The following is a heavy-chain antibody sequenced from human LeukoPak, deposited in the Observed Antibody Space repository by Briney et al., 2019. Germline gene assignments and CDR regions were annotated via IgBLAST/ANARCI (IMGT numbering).Heavy chain of an antibody. CDR1: GSTFDDYA. CDR3: AKSPSSGPYLYFDL. D-gene: IGHD3-22*01. V-gene: IGHV3-9*01. J-gene: IGHJ2*01. Sequence: PGGSLRLSCAASGSTFDDYAMHWVRQGPGKGLEWVSGISWNSDNVDYADSVKGRFTISRDNAKKSLYLQMNSLRNDDTALYYCAKSPSSGPYLYFDLWGRGTLVTVSS. CDR2: ISWNSDNV.